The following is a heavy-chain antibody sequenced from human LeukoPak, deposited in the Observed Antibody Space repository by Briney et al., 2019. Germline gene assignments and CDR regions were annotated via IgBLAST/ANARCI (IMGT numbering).Heavy chain of an antibody. CDR2: ISGGADTT. V-gene: IGHV3-23*01. CDR1: GFTFSSYA. CDR3: AKDWPLQCGTSCLFDY. D-gene: IGHD2-2*01. J-gene: IGHJ4*02. Sequence: PGGSLRLSCGGSGFTFSSYAMSWVRQAPGKGLEWVSTISGGADTTYYADSVKGRFTISRDNSKNTLYLQMNSLRADDTAVYYCAKDWPLQCGTSCLFDYWGQGSLVTVSS.